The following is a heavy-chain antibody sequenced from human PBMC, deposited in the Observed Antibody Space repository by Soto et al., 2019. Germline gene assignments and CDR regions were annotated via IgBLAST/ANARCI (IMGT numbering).Heavy chain of an antibody. D-gene: IGHD3-3*01. J-gene: IGHJ5*02. CDR1: RFTFSSYW. Sequence: GGSLRLSCAASRFTFSSYWMHWVRQAPGKGLVWVSRINSDGSSTSYADSVKGRFTISRDNAKNTLYLQMNSLRAEDTAVYYCAREVGGYYYFFGGNWFDPWGQGTLVTVSS. V-gene: IGHV3-74*01. CDR2: INSDGSST. CDR3: AREVGGYYYFFGGNWFDP.